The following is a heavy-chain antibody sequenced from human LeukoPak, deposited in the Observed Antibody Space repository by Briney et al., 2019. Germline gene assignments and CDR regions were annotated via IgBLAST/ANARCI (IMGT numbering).Heavy chain of an antibody. J-gene: IGHJ3*02. CDR1: GGSFSGYY. D-gene: IGHD5-12*01. V-gene: IGHV4-34*01. CDR2: INHSGST. Sequence: SETLSLTCAVYGGSFSGYYWSWIRQPPGKGLEWIGEINHSGSTNYNPSLKSRATISVDTSKNQFSLKLSSVTAADTAVYYCARTSVEMATMGADAFDIWGQGTMVTVSS. CDR3: ARTSVEMATMGADAFDI.